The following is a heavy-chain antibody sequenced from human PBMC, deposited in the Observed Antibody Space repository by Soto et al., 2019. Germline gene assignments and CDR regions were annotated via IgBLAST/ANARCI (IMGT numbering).Heavy chain of an antibody. V-gene: IGHV4-31*03. Sequence: TSETLSLTCTVSGGSISSGGYYWSWIRQHPGKGLEWIGYIYYSGSTYYNPSLKSRVTISVDTSKNQFSLKLSSVTAADTAVYYCARGHRSLYYDFWSGYYTSWFDPWGQGTLVTVSS. CDR2: IYYSGST. CDR1: GGSISSGGYY. CDR3: ARGHRSLYYDFWSGYYTSWFDP. D-gene: IGHD3-3*01. J-gene: IGHJ5*02.